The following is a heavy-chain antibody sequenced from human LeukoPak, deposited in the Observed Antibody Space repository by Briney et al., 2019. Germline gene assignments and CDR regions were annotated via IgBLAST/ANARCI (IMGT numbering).Heavy chain of an antibody. CDR2: INPNSGGT. CDR3: AREVDDFWSGYYMGFDY. D-gene: IGHD3-3*01. Sequence: GASVKVSCKASGYTFTGYSMHWVRQAPGQGLEWMGWINPNSGGTNFAQKFQGRVTMARDTSISTAYMELSRLRSDDTAVYYCAREVDDFWSGYYMGFDYWGQGTLVTVSS. CDR1: GYTFTGYS. J-gene: IGHJ4*02. V-gene: IGHV1-2*02.